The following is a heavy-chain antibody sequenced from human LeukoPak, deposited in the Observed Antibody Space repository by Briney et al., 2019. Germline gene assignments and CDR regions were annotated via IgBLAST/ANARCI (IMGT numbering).Heavy chain of an antibody. J-gene: IGHJ4*02. CDR1: GYTFTGYY. V-gene: IGHV1-2*02. Sequence: ASVKVSCKASGYTFTGYYMHWVRQAPGQGLEWMGWINPNSGGTNYAQKFQGRVTVTRDTSISTAYMELSRLRSDDTAVYYCARSVVPAAMASFDYWGQGTLVTVSS. CDR2: INPNSGGT. CDR3: ARSVVPAAMASFDY. D-gene: IGHD2-2*01.